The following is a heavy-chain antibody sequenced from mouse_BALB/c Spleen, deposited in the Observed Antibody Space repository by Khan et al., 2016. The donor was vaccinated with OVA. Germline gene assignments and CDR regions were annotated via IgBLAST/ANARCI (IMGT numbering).Heavy chain of an antibody. CDR1: GYTFTSYT. Sequence: QVQLKQSGAELARPGASVKMSCKASGYTFTSYTIHWIKKRPGPVLEWIGYINPSNGYTNYNQKFKDKATLTTDKSSTTAYLQLSSLTSDDSAVYNCVRDGAYHRNDGWFAYWGQGTLVTVSA. CDR3: VRDGAYHRNDGWFAY. CDR2: INPSNGYT. V-gene: IGHV1-4*01. D-gene: IGHD2-14*01. J-gene: IGHJ3*01.